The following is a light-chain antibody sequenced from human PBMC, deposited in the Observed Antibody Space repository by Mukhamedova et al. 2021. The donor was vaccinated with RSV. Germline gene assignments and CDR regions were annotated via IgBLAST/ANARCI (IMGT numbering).Light chain of an antibody. J-gene: IGLJ1*01. Sequence: MIYSVSIQASGVPDGFSGSKSGNTASMTISGFQAEDEADYYCNSHRRGGTFLYVFGTGTKVTVL. V-gene: IGLV2-18*02. CDR3: NSHRRGGTFLYV. CDR2: SVS.